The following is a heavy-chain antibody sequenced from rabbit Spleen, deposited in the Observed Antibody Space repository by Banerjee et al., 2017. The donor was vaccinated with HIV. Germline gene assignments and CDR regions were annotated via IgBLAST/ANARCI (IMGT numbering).Heavy chain of an antibody. V-gene: IGHV1S45*01. Sequence: QEQLVESGGGLVKPGASLTLTCTASGFSFISSYDMSWVRQAPGKGLEWIACINAATAKPVYATWAKGRFTISRTSSTTVTLRMTSLTAADTATYFCARDLVGVIGWNFYLWGPGTLVTVS. CDR2: INAATAKP. D-gene: IGHD1-1*01. CDR1: GFSFISSYD. CDR3: ARDLVGVIGWNFYL. J-gene: IGHJ4*01.